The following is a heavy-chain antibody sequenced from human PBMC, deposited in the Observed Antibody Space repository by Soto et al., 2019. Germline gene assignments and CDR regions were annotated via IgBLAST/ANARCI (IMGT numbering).Heavy chain of an antibody. Sequence: QLQLQESGSGLVKPSQTLSLTCAVSGGSISSGGYSWSWIRQPPGKGLEWIGYIYHSGSTYYNPSLRSRVTLSVDRSKNQFSLKLSSVTAADTAVYYCASALLEDTFDYWGQGTLVTVSS. D-gene: IGHD2-15*01. CDR2: IYHSGST. V-gene: IGHV4-30-2*01. CDR3: ASALLEDTFDY. CDR1: GGSISSGGYS. J-gene: IGHJ4*02.